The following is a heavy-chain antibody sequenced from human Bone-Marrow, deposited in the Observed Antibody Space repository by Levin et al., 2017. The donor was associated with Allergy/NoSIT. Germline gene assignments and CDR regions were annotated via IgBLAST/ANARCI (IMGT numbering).Heavy chain of an antibody. Sequence: PSETLSLTCTVSGASISSGDYYWSWVRQPPGKGLEWIGYIYYSGSTYYNPSLKSRVTISVDTSKNQFSLRLSSVTAADTAVYYCARAPSSGYVGSDYWGQGTLVTVSS. CDR3: ARAPSSGYVGSDY. CDR1: GASISSGDYY. J-gene: IGHJ4*02. D-gene: IGHD3-22*01. CDR2: IYYSGST. V-gene: IGHV4-30-4*01.